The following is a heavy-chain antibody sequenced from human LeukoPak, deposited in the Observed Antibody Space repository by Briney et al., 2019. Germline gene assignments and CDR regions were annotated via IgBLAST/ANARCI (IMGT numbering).Heavy chain of an antibody. Sequence: GGTLRLSCAASGLTFSSYGMTWVRQAPGKGLEWVSAITGTGGGTYYAHSVKGRFTISRDNSKNSLYLQMNSLRAEDTAVYYCARDFIRYSGYQSPYFDYWGQGTLVTVSS. D-gene: IGHD5-12*01. CDR1: GLTFSSYG. J-gene: IGHJ4*02. CDR3: ARDFIRYSGYQSPYFDY. CDR2: ITGTGGGT. V-gene: IGHV3-23*01.